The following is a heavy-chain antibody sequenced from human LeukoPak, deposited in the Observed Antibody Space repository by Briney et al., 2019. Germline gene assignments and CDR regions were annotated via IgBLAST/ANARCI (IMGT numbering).Heavy chain of an antibody. CDR3: ARHYCSGGSCHYYYYGMDV. CDR2: INPSGGST. D-gene: IGHD2-15*01. CDR1: GYTFTSYY. V-gene: IGHV1-46*01. Sequence: ASVKVSCKASGYTFTSYYMHWVRQAPGQGLEWMGIINPSGGSTSYAQKFQGRVTMTRDTSTSTVYMELSSLRSEDTAVCYCARHYCSGGSCHYYYYGMDVWGQGTTVTVSS. J-gene: IGHJ6*02.